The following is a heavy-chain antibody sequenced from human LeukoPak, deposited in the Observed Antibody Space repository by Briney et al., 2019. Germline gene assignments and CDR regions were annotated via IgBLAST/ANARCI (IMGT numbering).Heavy chain of an antibody. V-gene: IGHV5-51*01. CDR1: GYSFTSYW. CDR2: IYPGDSDT. CDR3: ARGAPLGTILGVADYYYGMDV. D-gene: IGHD3-3*01. Sequence: GESLKISCKGFGYSFTSYWIGWVRQMPGKGLEWMGIIYPGDSDTRYSPSFQGQVTISADKSISTAYLQWSSLKASDTAMYYCARGAPLGTILGVADYYYGMDVWGQGTTVTVSS. J-gene: IGHJ6*02.